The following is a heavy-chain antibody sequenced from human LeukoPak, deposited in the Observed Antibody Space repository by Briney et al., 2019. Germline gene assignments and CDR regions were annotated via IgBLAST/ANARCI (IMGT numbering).Heavy chain of an antibody. V-gene: IGHV3-7*01. Sequence: GGSLRLSCAASGFIFSTYWMYWVRQAPGKGLEWVANIKQDGSHKYYVGSVKGRFTISRDNAKNSLYLQMNSLRVEDTAVYYCVREEGYWGQGTLVTVSS. CDR3: VREEGY. CDR1: GFIFSTYW. CDR2: IKQDGSHK. J-gene: IGHJ4*02.